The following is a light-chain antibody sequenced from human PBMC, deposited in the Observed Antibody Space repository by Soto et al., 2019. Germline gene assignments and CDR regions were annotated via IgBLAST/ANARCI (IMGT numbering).Light chain of an antibody. CDR3: SSYSGTSTLVV. J-gene: IGLJ2*01. Sequence: QSALTQPASMSGSPGQSIAISCTGTSSDVGGYNFVSWYQQHPGKAPKLMIYDVDIRPSGVSDRFSGSKSGNTASLTISGRQAEDEADYYCSSYSGTSTLVVFGGGTKLTVL. V-gene: IGLV2-14*01. CDR1: SSDVGGYNF. CDR2: DVD.